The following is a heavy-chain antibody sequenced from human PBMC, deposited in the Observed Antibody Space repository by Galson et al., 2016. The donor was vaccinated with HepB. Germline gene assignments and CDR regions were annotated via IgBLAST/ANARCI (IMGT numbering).Heavy chain of an antibody. J-gene: IGHJ4*02. D-gene: IGHD3-10*01. CDR2: IYSGSNA. V-gene: IGHV3-53*01. Sequence: SLRLSCAVSGFSVSQNYMTWVRQAPGKGLEWLSVIYSGSNAYYADSVKGRFTISRDNFRNTLHLQINSLRAEDTAVYYCARAGSRVGFYLRFGFFDSWGQGTLVTVSS. CDR1: GFSVSQNY. CDR3: ARAGSRVGFYLRFGFFDS.